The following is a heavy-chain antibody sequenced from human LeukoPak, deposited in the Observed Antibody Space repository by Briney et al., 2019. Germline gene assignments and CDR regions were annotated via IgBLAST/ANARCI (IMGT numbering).Heavy chain of an antibody. Sequence: GGSLRLSCPASGFTFSSYGMHWVRQAPGKGLEWVVVISYDGSNKYYADSVKGRFTISRDNSKNTLYLQMNSLRAEDTAVYYCAKVKEVPYDYWGQGTLVTVSS. D-gene: IGHD1-1*01. V-gene: IGHV3-30*18. CDR3: AKVKEVPYDY. CDR1: GFTFSSYG. J-gene: IGHJ4*02. CDR2: ISYDGSNK.